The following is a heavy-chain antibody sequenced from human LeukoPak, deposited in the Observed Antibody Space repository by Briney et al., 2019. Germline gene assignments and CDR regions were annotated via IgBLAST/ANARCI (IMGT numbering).Heavy chain of an antibody. CDR2: ISSSGSTI. CDR3: ARDSRVVVINVWFDP. J-gene: IGHJ5*02. V-gene: IGHV3-48*03. D-gene: IGHD3-22*01. CDR1: GFTFSSYE. Sequence: GGSLRLSCAASGFTFSSYEMNWVRQAPGKGLEWVSHISSSGSTIYYADSVKGRFTISRDNAKNSLYLQMNSLRAEDTAVYYCARDSRVVVINVWFDPWGQGTLVTVSS.